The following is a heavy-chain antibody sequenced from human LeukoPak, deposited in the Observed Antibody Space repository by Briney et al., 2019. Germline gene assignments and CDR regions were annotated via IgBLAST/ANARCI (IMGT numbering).Heavy chain of an antibody. CDR2: ISGSGGST. CDR1: GFTFSSYA. Sequence: PGGSLRLSCAASGFTFSSYAMSWVRQAPGKGLEWVSAISGSGGSTYYADSVKGRFTISRDNSKNTLYLQMNSLRAEDTAVYYCAKEKYSYGFTEYYFDYWGQGTLVTVSS. CDR3: AKEKYSYGFTEYYFDY. J-gene: IGHJ4*02. V-gene: IGHV3-23*01. D-gene: IGHD5-18*01.